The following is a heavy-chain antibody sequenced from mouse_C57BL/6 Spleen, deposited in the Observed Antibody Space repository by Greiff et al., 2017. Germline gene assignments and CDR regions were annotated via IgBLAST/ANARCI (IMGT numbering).Heavy chain of an antibody. V-gene: IGHV1-53*01. D-gene: IGHD2-5*01. CDR2: INPSNGGT. CDR3: ARLRSNPNSNNEIDWYFDV. CDR1: GYTFTSYW. Sequence: QVQLQQSGTELVKPGASVKLSCKASGYTFTSYWMHWVKQRPGQGLEWIGNINPSNGGTNYNEKFKSKDTLAVDKSSSTAYMQLSSLTSEDSAVYYCARLRSNPNSNNEIDWYFDVWGTGTTVTVSS. J-gene: IGHJ1*03.